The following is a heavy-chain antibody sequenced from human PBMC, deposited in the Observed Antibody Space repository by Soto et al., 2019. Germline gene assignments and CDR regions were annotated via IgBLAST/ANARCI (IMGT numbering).Heavy chain of an antibody. V-gene: IGHV4-30-2*01. CDR1: GASRSSGVDS. J-gene: IGHJ5*02. CDR3: ARDRGTGSFYPT. D-gene: IGHD3-10*01. CDR2: RYDTGST. Sequence: QLQLQESGSGLVKPSQTLSLTCAVPGASRSSGVDSWSWIRQPPGKGLKWIGYRYDTGSTYYNRSLKPRVTISADMSKKHLSLNLTSVTAADTAVYYCARDRGTGSFYPTWGQGILVTVSS.